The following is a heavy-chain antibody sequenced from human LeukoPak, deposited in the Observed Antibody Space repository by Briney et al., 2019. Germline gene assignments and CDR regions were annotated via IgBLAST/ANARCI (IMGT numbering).Heavy chain of an antibody. CDR3: ARGGGLSRYCSGGSCWYYFDY. D-gene: IGHD2-15*01. CDR1: GFTFSSYS. CDR2: ISSSSSTI. J-gene: IGHJ4*02. Sequence: GGSLRLSCAASGFTFSSYSMNWVRQAPGKGLEWVSYISSSSSTIYYADSVKGRFTISRDNAKNSLYLQMNSLRAEDTAVYYCARGGGLSRYCSGGSCWYYFDYWGQGTLVTVSS. V-gene: IGHV3-48*01.